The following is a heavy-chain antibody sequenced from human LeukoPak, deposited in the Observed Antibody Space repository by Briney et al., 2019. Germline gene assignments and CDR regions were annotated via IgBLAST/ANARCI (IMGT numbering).Heavy chain of an antibody. D-gene: IGHD2-2*01. J-gene: IGHJ4*02. V-gene: IGHV1-69*04. CDR2: IIPILGIA. CDR1: GYTFTSYG. CDR3: ARAYCSSTSCHHVG. Sequence: ASVKVSCKASGYTFTSYGISWVRQAPGQGLEWMGRIIPILGIANYAQKFQGRVTITADKSTSTAYMELSSLRSEDTAVYYCARAYCSSTSCHHVGWGQGTLVTVSS.